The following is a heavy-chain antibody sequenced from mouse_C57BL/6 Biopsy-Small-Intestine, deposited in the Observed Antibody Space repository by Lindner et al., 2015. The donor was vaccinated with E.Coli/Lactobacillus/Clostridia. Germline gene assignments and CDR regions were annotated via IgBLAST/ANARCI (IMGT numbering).Heavy chain of an antibody. CDR3: ARSIYYDRYFDV. CDR2: IYPRSGNT. CDR1: GYTFTSYG. J-gene: IGHJ1*03. D-gene: IGHD2-4*01. Sequence: VQLQESGAELARPGASVKLSCKASGYTFTSYGISWVKQRIGQGLEWIGEIYPRSGNTYYNEKFKGKATLTADKSSSTAYMELRSLTSEDSAVYFCARSIYYDRYFDVWGTGTTVTVSS. V-gene: IGHV1-81*01.